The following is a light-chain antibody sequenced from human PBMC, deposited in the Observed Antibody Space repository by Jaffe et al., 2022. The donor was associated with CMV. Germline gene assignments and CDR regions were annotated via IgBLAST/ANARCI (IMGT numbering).Light chain of an antibody. Sequence: EIVMTQSPATLSVSPGERVTLSCRAGQRVSSNLAWYQQIPGQAPRLLIYGASTRATGVPARFSGSGSGTDFTLTISSLQSEDFGVYHCQQYKNWPLTFGGGTKVEIK. CDR2: GAS. J-gene: IGKJ4*01. CDR1: QRVSSN. CDR3: QQYKNWPLT. V-gene: IGKV3-15*01.